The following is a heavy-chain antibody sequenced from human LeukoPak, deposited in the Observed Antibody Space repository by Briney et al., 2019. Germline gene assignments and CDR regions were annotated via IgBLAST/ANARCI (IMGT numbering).Heavy chain of an antibody. CDR1: GGSISSYY. J-gene: IGHJ4*02. CDR3: AREQRD. CDR2: IYHSGST. V-gene: IGHV4-59*12. Sequence: SETLSLTCTVSGGSISSYYWSWIRQPPGKGLEWIGYIYHSGSTYYNPSLKSRVTISVDRSKNQFSLKLSSVTAADTAVYYCAREQRDWGQGTLVTVSS.